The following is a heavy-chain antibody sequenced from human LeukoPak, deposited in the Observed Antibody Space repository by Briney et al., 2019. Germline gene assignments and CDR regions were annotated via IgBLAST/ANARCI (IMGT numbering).Heavy chain of an antibody. CDR2: IYYSGST. CDR3: ARDLSRDTAMVMKDF. V-gene: IGHV4-39*07. J-gene: IGHJ4*02. CDR1: GGSIRSSSYY. D-gene: IGHD5-18*01. Sequence: SETLSLTCTVSGGSIRSSSYYWGWIRPPPGKGLEWIGSIYYSGSTYYNPSLKSRVTISVDTSKNQFSLKLRSVPAADTAVYYCARDLSRDTAMVMKDFWGQGTLVTVSS.